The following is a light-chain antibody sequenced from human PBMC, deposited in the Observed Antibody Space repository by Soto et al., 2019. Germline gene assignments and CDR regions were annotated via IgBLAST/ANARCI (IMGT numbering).Light chain of an antibody. CDR2: AAS. CDR1: QNINFY. Sequence: DIQMTHSPSSLSASVADRVTITCRASQNINFYLNWFQQKPGKAPKVLIYAASSLQVGVPSRFSGSGSGTDFTLTISSLQPEDFATYFCQQSYNTPTFGGGTKVDIK. J-gene: IGKJ4*01. V-gene: IGKV1-39*01. CDR3: QQSYNTPT.